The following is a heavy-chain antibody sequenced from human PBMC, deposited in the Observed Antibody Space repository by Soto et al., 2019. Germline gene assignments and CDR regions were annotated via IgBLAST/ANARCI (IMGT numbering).Heavy chain of an antibody. D-gene: IGHD6-13*01. CDR1: GGSISSYY. J-gene: IGHJ2*01. Sequence: PSETLSLTCTVSGGSISSYYWSWIRQPPGKGLEWIGYIYYSGSTNYNPSLKSRVTISVDTSKNQFSLKLSSVTAADTAVYYCARRPPDSSSWYQGWYFDLWGRGTLVTVSS. CDR3: ARRPPDSSSWYQGWYFDL. V-gene: IGHV4-59*01. CDR2: IYYSGST.